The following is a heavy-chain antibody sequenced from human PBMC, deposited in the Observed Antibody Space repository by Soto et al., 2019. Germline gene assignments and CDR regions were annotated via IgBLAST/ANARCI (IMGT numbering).Heavy chain of an antibody. CDR1: GGTFSSYT. CDR3: ARGFGEDYFDY. Sequence: QVQLMQSGAEVKKPGSSVKVSCKASGGTFSSYTISWVRQAPGQGLEWMGRIIPILGIANYAQKFQGRVTITADKSTSTAYMELSSLRSEDTAVYYCARGFGEDYFDYWGQGTLVTVSS. D-gene: IGHD3-10*01. CDR2: IIPILGIA. J-gene: IGHJ4*02. V-gene: IGHV1-69*02.